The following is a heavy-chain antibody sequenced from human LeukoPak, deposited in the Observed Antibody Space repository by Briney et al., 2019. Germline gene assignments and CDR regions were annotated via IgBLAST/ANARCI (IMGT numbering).Heavy chain of an antibody. V-gene: IGHV3-23*05. D-gene: IGHD3-9*01. CDR2: IGSGGSASG. CDR3: AHMTGFDY. Sequence: GGSLRLSCAASGFAFSARIMSWVRQAPGEGLEWVSSIGSGGSASGLYADSVKGRFTISRDNPRNTLYLEMNNLRADGTAVYYCAHMTGFDYWGQGALVTVSS. CDR1: GFAFSARI. J-gene: IGHJ4*02.